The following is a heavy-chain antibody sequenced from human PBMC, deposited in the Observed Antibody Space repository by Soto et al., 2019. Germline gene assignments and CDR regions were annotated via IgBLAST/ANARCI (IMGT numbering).Heavy chain of an antibody. Sequence: SETLSLTCTFSGGSISSYYWIWIRQPPGKGLEWIGYIYYSGSTNYNPSLKSRVTISVDTSKNQFSLKLSSVTAADTAVYYCGRVRLVVAATYYYYYGMDVWGQGTTVTVSS. CDR3: GRVRLVVAATYYYYYGMDV. CDR2: IYYSGST. D-gene: IGHD2-15*01. CDR1: GGSISSYY. J-gene: IGHJ6*02. V-gene: IGHV4-59*01.